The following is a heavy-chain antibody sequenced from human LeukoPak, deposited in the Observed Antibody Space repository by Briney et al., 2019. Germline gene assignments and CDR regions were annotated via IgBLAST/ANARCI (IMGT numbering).Heavy chain of an antibody. CDR3: ARGRARLTYYYDSSGFQN. D-gene: IGHD3-22*01. CDR2: INHSGST. Sequence: SETLSLTCAVYGGSFSGYYWSWLRQPPGKGLEWMGEINHSGSTNSNPSLKSRVTISVDTSKNQFSLKLSSVTAADTAVYYCARGRARLTYYYDSSGFQNWGQGTLVTVSS. J-gene: IGHJ4*02. CDR1: GGSFSGYY. V-gene: IGHV4-34*01.